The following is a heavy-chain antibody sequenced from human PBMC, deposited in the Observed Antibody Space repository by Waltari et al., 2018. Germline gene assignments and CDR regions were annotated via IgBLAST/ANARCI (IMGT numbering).Heavy chain of an antibody. V-gene: IGHV4-39*07. Sequence: QLQLQESGPGLVKPSETLSLTCTVSGGSISSSSYYWGWIRQPPGKGLEWIGSIYYSGSTYSHPSLKSRVTISVDTSKNQFSLKLSSVTAADTAVYYCARDHVDIVATIDYWGQGTLVPVSS. J-gene: IGHJ4*02. CDR3: ARDHVDIVATIDY. D-gene: IGHD5-12*01. CDR1: GGSISSSSYY. CDR2: IYYSGST.